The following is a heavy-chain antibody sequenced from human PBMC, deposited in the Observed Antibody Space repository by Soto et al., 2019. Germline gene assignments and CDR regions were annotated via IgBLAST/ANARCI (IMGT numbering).Heavy chain of an antibody. D-gene: IGHD2-15*01. J-gene: IGHJ5*02. V-gene: IGHV4-61*01. CDR2: IYYTGST. CDR3: AIALYCSGGSCSFDP. Sequence: PSETLSLTCTVSGGSVSSGNYYWSWIRQPPGKGLEWIGFIYYTGSTSYNPSLKSRVTISMDTSKNQFSLKLTSVTAADTAVYYCAIALYCSGGSCSFDPWGQRTLVTVSS. CDR1: GGSVSSGNYY.